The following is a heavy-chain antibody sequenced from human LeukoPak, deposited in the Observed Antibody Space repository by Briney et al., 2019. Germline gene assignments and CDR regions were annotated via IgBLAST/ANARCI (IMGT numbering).Heavy chain of an antibody. Sequence: ASVKVSCKASGYTFTGYYMYWVRQAPGQGLEWMGFLNPNTGGTSYAQKFQARVTMTRDTSISTAYMELSGLRSDDTAVYYCARDRRYSSSWPDYWGQGTLVTVSS. CDR3: ARDRRYSSSWPDY. D-gene: IGHD6-13*01. V-gene: IGHV1-2*02. J-gene: IGHJ4*02. CDR2: LNPNTGGT. CDR1: GYTFTGYY.